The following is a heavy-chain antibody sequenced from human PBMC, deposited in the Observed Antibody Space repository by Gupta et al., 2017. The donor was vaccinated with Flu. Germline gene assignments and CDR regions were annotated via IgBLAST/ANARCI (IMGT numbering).Heavy chain of an antibody. V-gene: IGHV3-23*01. D-gene: IGHD3-3*01. CDR2: SGSGAST. J-gene: IGHJ5*02. Sequence: SGSGASTYYADSLKVRFTISRDTSNHTLYLQLNSLRAEDTAVYYCATCPYYDFWSGYSDNWFVPWGQGTLVTVSS. CDR3: ATCPYYDFWSGYSDNWFVP.